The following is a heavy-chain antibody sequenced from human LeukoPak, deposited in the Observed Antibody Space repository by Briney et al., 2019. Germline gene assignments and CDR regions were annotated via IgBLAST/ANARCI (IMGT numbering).Heavy chain of an antibody. CDR1: GFTFSSYS. Sequence: AGGSLRLSCAASGFTFSSYSMNWVRQAPGEGLEWVSSISSSSSYIYYADSVKGRFTISRDNAKNSLYLQMNSLRAEDTAVYYCARDRVTMVRGHTAPQHWGQGTLVTVSS. D-gene: IGHD3-10*01. J-gene: IGHJ1*01. CDR2: ISSSSSYI. CDR3: ARDRVTMVRGHTAPQH. V-gene: IGHV3-21*01.